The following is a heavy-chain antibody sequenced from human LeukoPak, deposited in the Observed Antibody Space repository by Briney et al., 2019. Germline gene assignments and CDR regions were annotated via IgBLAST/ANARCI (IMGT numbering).Heavy chain of an antibody. D-gene: IGHD3-3*01. V-gene: IGHV4-59*08. CDR2: IFFTGNT. J-gene: IGHJ4*02. Sequence: SETLSLTCTDSGGSISSYYWSWIRQPPGEGLEWIGYIFFTGNTNYNPSLRSRVTISIDTSKNQFSLKLSSVTAADTAVYYCARGSVGYYDFWSGYLRVNFFDYWGQGTLVTVSS. CDR3: ARGSVGYYDFWSGYLRVNFFDY. CDR1: GGSISSYY.